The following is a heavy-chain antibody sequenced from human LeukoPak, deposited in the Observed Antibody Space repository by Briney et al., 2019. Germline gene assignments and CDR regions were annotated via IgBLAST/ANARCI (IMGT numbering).Heavy chain of an antibody. D-gene: IGHD4-17*01. CDR2: ISGSDGTT. CDR3: AKLAYGDYGSPNWFDP. CDR1: GFTFSSYA. Sequence: PGGSLRLSCAASGFTFSSYAMSWVRQAPGKGLEWVSGISGSDGTTHYGDSVKGRFSISRDSSKNTLYLQMNSLRAEDTAVYYCAKLAYGDYGSPNWFDPWGQGTLVTVSS. J-gene: IGHJ5*01. V-gene: IGHV3-23*01.